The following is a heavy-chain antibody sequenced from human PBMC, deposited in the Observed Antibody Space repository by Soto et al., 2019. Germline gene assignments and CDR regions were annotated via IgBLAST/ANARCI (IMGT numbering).Heavy chain of an antibody. J-gene: IGHJ5*02. CDR2: IYYSGST. CDR3: ARYYYDSSGYYYEGDWFDP. D-gene: IGHD3-22*01. V-gene: IGHV4-31*03. CDR1: GGSISSGGYY. Sequence: QVQLQESGPGLVKPSQTLSLTCTVSGGSISSGGYYWSWIRQHPGKGLEWIGYIYYSGSTYYNPSLKSRVTISVDTSKNQFSLKLSSVTAADTAVYYCARYYYDSSGYYYEGDWFDPWGQGTLVTVSS.